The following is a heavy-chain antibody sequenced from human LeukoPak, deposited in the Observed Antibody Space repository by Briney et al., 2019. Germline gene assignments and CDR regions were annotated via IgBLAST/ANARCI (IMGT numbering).Heavy chain of an antibody. J-gene: IGHJ6*04. D-gene: IGHD3-10*02. V-gene: IGHV3-48*03. Sequence: GGSLRLSCAASGFKFSSYEMNWVRQAPGKGLEWVSYISSSGSTIYYADSVKGRFTISRDNAENSLYLQMNSLRAEDTAVYYCAELGITMIGGVWGKGTTVTISS. CDR1: GFKFSSYE. CDR2: ISSSGSTI. CDR3: AELGITMIGGV.